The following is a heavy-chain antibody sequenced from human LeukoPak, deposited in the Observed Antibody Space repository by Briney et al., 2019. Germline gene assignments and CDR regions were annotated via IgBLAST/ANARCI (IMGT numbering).Heavy chain of an antibody. CDR2: INTNTGNP. J-gene: IGHJ3*02. V-gene: IGHV7-4-1*02. Sequence: ASVKVSCKASGYTFTSYAMNWVRQATGQGLEWMGWINTNTGNPTYAQGFTGRFVFSLDTSVSTAYLQISSLKAEDTAVYYCARVIAAADRRAFDIGGQGTMVTVSS. CDR1: GYTFTSYA. D-gene: IGHD6-13*01. CDR3: ARVIAAADRRAFDI.